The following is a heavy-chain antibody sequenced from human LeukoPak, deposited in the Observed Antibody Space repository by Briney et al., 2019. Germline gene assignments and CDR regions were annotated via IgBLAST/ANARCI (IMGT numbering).Heavy chain of an antibody. CDR1: GYTFSDYG. CDR3: TRGTHWFDP. Sequence: ASVKVSCTASGYTFSDYGITWVRQAPGQGLEWMGRISADNSNTNYAQSLRGRLTMTADTSANTAYMELRGLRSDDTAVYYCTRGTHWFDPWGQGTLVTVSS. V-gene: IGHV1-18*01. J-gene: IGHJ5*02. CDR2: ISADNSNT.